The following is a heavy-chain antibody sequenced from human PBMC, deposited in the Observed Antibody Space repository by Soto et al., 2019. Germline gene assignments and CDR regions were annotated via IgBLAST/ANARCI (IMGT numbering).Heavy chain of an antibody. J-gene: IGHJ4*02. CDR2: IYYAGST. CDR1: GGSMISYY. CDR3: ARDLGRRIGYCISTSCYSDY. D-gene: IGHD2-2*01. Sequence: SETLSLTCTVSGGSMISYYWSWIRQPPGRGLEWIGFIYYAGSTKYNPSLNSRVTISVDTSKNSLYLQMNSLRDEDTAVYYCARDLGRRIGYCISTSCYSDYWGQGTLVTVSS. V-gene: IGHV4-59*12.